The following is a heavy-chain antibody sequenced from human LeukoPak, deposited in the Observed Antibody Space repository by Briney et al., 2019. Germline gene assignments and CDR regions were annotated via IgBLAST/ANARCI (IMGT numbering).Heavy chain of an antibody. V-gene: IGHV5-51*01. CDR2: IYPGDSDT. Sequence: GESLKISCKGSGYSFTSYWTGWVRQMPGKGLEWMGIIYPGDSDTRYSPSFQGQVTISADKSISTAYLQWSSLKASDTAMYYCARLLNDIVVVPAARHAYYYGMDVWGQGTTVTVSS. D-gene: IGHD2-2*01. CDR3: ARLLNDIVVVPAARHAYYYGMDV. CDR1: GYSFTSYW. J-gene: IGHJ6*02.